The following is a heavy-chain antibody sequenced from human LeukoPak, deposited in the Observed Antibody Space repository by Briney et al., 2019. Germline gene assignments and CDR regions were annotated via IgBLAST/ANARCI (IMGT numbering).Heavy chain of an antibody. Sequence: GASVKVSCKASGGTFSSYAISWVRQAPGQGLEWMGWISAYNGNTNYAQKLQGRVTMTTDTSTSTAYMELRSLRSDDTAVYYCASGVAQTYYYDSSGFPFYYWGQGTLVTVSS. D-gene: IGHD3-22*01. CDR2: ISAYNGNT. CDR1: GGTFSSYA. CDR3: ASGVAQTYYYDSSGFPFYY. V-gene: IGHV1-18*01. J-gene: IGHJ4*02.